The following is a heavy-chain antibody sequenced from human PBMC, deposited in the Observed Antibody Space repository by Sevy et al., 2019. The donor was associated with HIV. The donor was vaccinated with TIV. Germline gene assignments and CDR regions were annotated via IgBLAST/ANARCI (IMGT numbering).Heavy chain of an antibody. J-gene: IGHJ6*02. CDR2: IYYSGST. D-gene: IGHD1-26*01. V-gene: IGHV4-39*01. Sequence: SETLSLTCTVSGGSISSSSYYWGWIRQPPGKGLEGIGGIYYSGSTYYNPSLKSRVTISVDTSKNQFSLKLSSVTAADTAVYYCARLGGFRYYYGMDVWGQGTTLTVSS. CDR3: ARLGGFRYYYGMDV. CDR1: GGSISSSSYY.